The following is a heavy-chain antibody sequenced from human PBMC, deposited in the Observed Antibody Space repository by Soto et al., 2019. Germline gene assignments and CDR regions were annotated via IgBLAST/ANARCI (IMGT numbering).Heavy chain of an antibody. CDR3: AKVPTAEMATVFQASDI. D-gene: IGHD4-4*01. CDR2: ISGTGDNT. CDR1: GFTFRSYA. Sequence: GGSLRLSCVASGFTFRSYAMSWVRQAPGKGLEWVSSISGTGDNTYYADSVKGRFTISRDNSKNTLYLQMNSLRGEDTAVYYCAKVPTAEMATVFQASDIWGQGTVVTVSS. V-gene: IGHV3-23*01. J-gene: IGHJ3*02.